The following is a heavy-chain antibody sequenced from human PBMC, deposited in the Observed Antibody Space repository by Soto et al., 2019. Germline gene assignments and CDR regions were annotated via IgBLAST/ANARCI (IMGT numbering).Heavy chain of an antibody. CDR1: GFTFSSYG. J-gene: IGHJ4*02. D-gene: IGHD3-10*01. CDR3: VKAAARGDY. Sequence: GGSLRLSCAASGFTFSSYGMHWVRQAPGKGLEWVAVISYDGSNKYYADSVKGRFTISRDNSKNTLYLQMNSLRAEDTAVYYCVKAAARGDYWGQGTLVTVSS. V-gene: IGHV3-30*18. CDR2: ISYDGSNK.